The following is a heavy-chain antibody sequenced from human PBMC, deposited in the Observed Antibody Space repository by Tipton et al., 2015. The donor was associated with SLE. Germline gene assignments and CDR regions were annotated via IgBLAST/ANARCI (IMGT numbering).Heavy chain of an antibody. CDR2: IWFDGSNE. D-gene: IGHD5-18*01. CDR1: GFAFNTYA. V-gene: IGHV3-33*01. Sequence: QLVQSGGGGVQPAKSLRLSCEASGFAFNTYAMHWVRQAPGKGLDWVAVIWFDGSNEFYADSVKGRFTISRDNSKNMLYLQMNSLRAEDTAVYFCARGSNYGYVFDYWGQGTLVAVSS. J-gene: IGHJ4*02. CDR3: ARGSNYGYVFDY.